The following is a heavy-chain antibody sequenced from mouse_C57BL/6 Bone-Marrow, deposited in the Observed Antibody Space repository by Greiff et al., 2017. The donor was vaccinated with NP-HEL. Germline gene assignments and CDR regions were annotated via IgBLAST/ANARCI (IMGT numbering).Heavy chain of an antibody. D-gene: IGHD4-1*01. Sequence: QVQLQQSGAELAKPGASVKLSCKASGYTFTSYWMHWVKQRPGQGLEWIGYINPSSGYTKYNQKFKDKATLTADKSSSTAYMQLSSLTYEYSAVYYCTRVDWGRFAYWCRGTLVTVSA. V-gene: IGHV1-7*01. CDR3: TRVDWGRFAY. J-gene: IGHJ3*01. CDR2: INPSSGYT. CDR1: GYTFTSYW.